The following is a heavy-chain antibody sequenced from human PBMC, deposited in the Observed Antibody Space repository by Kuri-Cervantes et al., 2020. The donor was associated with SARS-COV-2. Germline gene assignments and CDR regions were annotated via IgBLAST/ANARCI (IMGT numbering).Heavy chain of an antibody. CDR1: GFTFSGYS. J-gene: IGHJ4*02. CDR3: AREECGELGEAFDY. Sequence: GSLRLSCAASGFTFSGYSMNWIRQAPGKGLEWVASIDSSSYYIYHADSVKGRLTISRDNAKTSLYLQMNSLKPEDTAVYYCAREECGELGEAFDYWGQGALVTVSS. V-gene: IGHV3-21*01. CDR2: IDSSSYYI. D-gene: IGHD7-27*01.